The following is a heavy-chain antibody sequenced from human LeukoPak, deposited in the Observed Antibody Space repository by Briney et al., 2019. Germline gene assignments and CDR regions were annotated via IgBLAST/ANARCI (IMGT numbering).Heavy chain of an antibody. J-gene: IGHJ4*02. Sequence: TGGSLRLSCAASGCTFSSYAMSWVRQAPGKGLEWVSAISGGCGSTYYADSVKGRFTISRANSKNTMYLQMNSLRVEDTAEYYCAKDSHLWFHDRYYFDYWGQGTLVTVSS. CDR1: GCTFSSYA. V-gene: IGHV3-23*01. D-gene: IGHD3-10*01. CDR3: AKDSHLWFHDRYYFDY. CDR2: ISGGCGST.